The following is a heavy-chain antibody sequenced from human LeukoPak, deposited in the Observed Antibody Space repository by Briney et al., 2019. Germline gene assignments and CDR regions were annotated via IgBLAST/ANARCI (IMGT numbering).Heavy chain of an antibody. CDR3: ARGYRGYLFFDY. CDR2: IKHDGSEK. D-gene: IGHD3-10*01. CDR1: GFTFSSHW. J-gene: IGHJ4*02. Sequence: GGSLRLSCASSGFTFSSHWMSWVRQAPVKGLEWVANIKHDGSEKYYVDSVKGRFTISRDNAKNSLYLQMNSLRAEDTAVYYCARGYRGYLFFDYWGQGTLVTVSS. V-gene: IGHV3-7*01.